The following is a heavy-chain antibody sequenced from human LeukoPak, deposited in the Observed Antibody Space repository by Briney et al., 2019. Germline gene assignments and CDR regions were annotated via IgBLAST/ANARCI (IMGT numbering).Heavy chain of an antibody. V-gene: IGHV4-34*01. D-gene: IGHD3-22*01. J-gene: IGHJ4*02. CDR2: INHSGST. CDR3: ARGGGYYDSSGYANDY. Sequence: PSETLSLTCAVYGGSFSGYYWSWIRQPPGKRLEWIGEINHSGSTNYNPSLKSRVTISVDTSKNQFSLKLSSVTAADTAVYYCARGGGYYDSSGYANDYWGQGTLVTVSS. CDR1: GGSFSGYY.